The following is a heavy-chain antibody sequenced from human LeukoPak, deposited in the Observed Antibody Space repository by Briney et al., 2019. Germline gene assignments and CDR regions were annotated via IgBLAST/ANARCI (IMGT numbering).Heavy chain of an antibody. Sequence: ASVKVSCKASGYTFSGYYIHWVRQAPGQGLERMGWINPNSGGTNYAQKFQGRVTMTRDMSISTAYMDLNRLRSDDTAVYFCARDPGENYFDYWGQGTLVTVSS. D-gene: IGHD3-10*01. CDR2: INPNSGGT. V-gene: IGHV1-2*02. CDR3: ARDPGENYFDY. CDR1: GYTFSGYY. J-gene: IGHJ4*02.